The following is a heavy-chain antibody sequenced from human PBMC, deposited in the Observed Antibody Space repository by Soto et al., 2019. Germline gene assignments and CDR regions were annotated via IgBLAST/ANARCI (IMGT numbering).Heavy chain of an antibody. CDR1: GYTFTSYG. CDR2: ISAYNGNT. CDR3: AREDCSGGSCYFYGMDV. V-gene: IGHV1-18*01. J-gene: IGHJ6*02. D-gene: IGHD2-15*01. Sequence: GASVKVSCKASGYTFTSYGISWVRQAPGQGLEWMGWISAYNGNTNYAQKLQGRVTMTTDESTSTAYMELSSLRSEDTAVYYCAREDCSGGSCYFYGMDVWGQGTTVTV.